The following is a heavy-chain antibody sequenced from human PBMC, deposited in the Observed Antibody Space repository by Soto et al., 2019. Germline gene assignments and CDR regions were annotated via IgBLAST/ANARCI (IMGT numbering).Heavy chain of an antibody. CDR2: ISYDGSNK. CDR3: ARDLEMATGDAFDI. D-gene: IGHD5-12*01. Sequence: QVQLVESGGGVVQPGRSLRLSCAASGFTFSSYAMHGVRQAPGKGLEWVAVISYDGSNKYYADSVKGRFTISRDNSKNTLYLQMNSLRAEATAVYYCARDLEMATGDAFDIWGQGTMVTVSS. V-gene: IGHV3-30-3*01. J-gene: IGHJ3*02. CDR1: GFTFSSYA.